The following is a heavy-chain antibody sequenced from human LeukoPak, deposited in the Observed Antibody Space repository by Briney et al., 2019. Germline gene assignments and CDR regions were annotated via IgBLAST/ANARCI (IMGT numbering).Heavy chain of an antibody. CDR2: IYYSGSS. J-gene: IGHJ4*02. CDR3: ARLKVDANNYFDY. D-gene: IGHD1-26*01. CDR1: GGSISSGDYY. V-gene: IGHV4-30-4*01. Sequence: PSRTLSLTCTVSGGSISSGDYYWSWIRQPPGKGLEWIGYIYYSGSSYFSPSLKSRVTISVDTSKNQFSLKLSSVTAADTALYYCARLKVDANNYFDYWGQGTLVTVSS.